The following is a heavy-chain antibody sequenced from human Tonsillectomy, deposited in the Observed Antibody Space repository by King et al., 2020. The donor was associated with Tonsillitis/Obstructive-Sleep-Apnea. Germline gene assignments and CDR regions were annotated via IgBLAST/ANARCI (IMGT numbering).Heavy chain of an antibody. J-gene: IGHJ4*02. CDR2: IYSGGNI. D-gene: IGHD3-16*02. V-gene: IGHV3-66*01. Sequence: VQLVESGGGLVQPGGSLRLSCAASGFTVSNNHMSWVRQAPGKGLEWVSAIYSGGNIHYADSVKGRFTISRDNSKNTLYVQMNSLRAEDTAVYYCARGLVNPGYFDYWGQGTLVTVSS. CDR3: ARGLVNPGYFDY. CDR1: GFTVSNNH.